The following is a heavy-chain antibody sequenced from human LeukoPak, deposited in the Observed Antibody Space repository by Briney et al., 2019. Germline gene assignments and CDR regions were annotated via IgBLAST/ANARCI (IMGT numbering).Heavy chain of an antibody. CDR2: ISSSSSYI. CDR3: AREIYCSGGSCYFPLYAFDI. Sequence: GGSLRLSCAASGFTFSSYSMNWVRQAPGKGLEWVSSISSSSSYIYYADSVKGRFTISRDNAKNSLYLQMNSLRAEDTAVYYCAREIYCSGGSCYFPLYAFDIWGQGTMVTVSS. CDR1: GFTFSSYS. J-gene: IGHJ3*02. D-gene: IGHD2-15*01. V-gene: IGHV3-21*01.